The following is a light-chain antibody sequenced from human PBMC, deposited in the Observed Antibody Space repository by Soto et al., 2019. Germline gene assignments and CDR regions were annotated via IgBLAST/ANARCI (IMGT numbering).Light chain of an antibody. CDR2: DAS. Sequence: DIQMTQSPSSLSASVGDRVTITCQASQDISTYLNWYQQKPGKAPKLLIYDASNLATGVPSRFSGSGSGTDFTFTISSLQPEDIATYYCQQYDNLLPYTFGQGTKLEIK. CDR1: QDISTY. V-gene: IGKV1-33*01. CDR3: QQYDNLLPYT. J-gene: IGKJ2*01.